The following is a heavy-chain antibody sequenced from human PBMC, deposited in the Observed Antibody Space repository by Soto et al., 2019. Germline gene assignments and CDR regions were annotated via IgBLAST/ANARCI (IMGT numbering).Heavy chain of an antibody. Sequence: GGSLRLSCAASGFTFSSYAMTWVRQAPGKGLEWVSAIRATADSPYYADSVKGRFTISKDNSNNTLYLQMNSLRAEDTAVYYCAKAPSIVGATTHLDYWGQGTLVTVSS. CDR2: IRATADSP. D-gene: IGHD1-26*01. CDR1: GFTFSSYA. J-gene: IGHJ4*02. CDR3: AKAPSIVGATTHLDY. V-gene: IGHV3-23*01.